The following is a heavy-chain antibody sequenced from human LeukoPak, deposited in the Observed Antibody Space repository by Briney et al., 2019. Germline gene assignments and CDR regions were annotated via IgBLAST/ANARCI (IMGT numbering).Heavy chain of an antibody. CDR1: GFTVSSHY. D-gene: IGHD3-10*01. Sequence: GGSLRLSCAASGFTVSSHYMSWVRQAPGKGLEWVSVIYSGGNTYYADSVKGRFTISRDNSKNTLYLQMNSLRAEDTAVYYCARDLTGGSGSYYYFDYWGQGTLVTVSS. J-gene: IGHJ4*02. CDR2: IYSGGNT. V-gene: IGHV3-53*01. CDR3: ARDLTGGSGSYYYFDY.